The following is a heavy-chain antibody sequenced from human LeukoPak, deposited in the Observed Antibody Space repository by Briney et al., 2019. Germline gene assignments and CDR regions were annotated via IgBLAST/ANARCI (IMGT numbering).Heavy chain of an antibody. V-gene: IGHV4-34*01. D-gene: IGHD6-13*01. CDR1: GGSFSGYY. CDR2: INHSGST. CDR3: ARCWTDSRSWYYKESGWFDP. Sequence: SETLSLTCAVYGGSFSGYYWSWIRQPPGKGLEWIGEINHSGSTNYNPSLKSRVTISVDTSKNQFSLKLSSVTAADTAVYYCARCWTDSRSWYYKESGWFDPWGQGTLVTVSS. J-gene: IGHJ5*02.